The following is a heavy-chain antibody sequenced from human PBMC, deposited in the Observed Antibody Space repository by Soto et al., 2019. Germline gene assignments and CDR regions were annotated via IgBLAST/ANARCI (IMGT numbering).Heavy chain of an antibody. CDR2: ISGSGGYT. Sequence: EVQLLESGGGLVQPGGSLRLSCAASGFTFSSYAMRWVRQAPGKGLEWVSTISGSGGYTYYADSVKGRFTISIDNSKNTLYLQMNSLRAEDTAVYYCAKGGTSYNWFDPWGQGTLVTVSS. J-gene: IGHJ5*02. D-gene: IGHD2-8*01. CDR1: GFTFSSYA. V-gene: IGHV3-23*01. CDR3: AKGGTSYNWFDP.